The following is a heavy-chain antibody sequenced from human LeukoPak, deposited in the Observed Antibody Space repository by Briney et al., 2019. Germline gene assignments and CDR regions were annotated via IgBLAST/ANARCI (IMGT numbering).Heavy chain of an antibody. CDR3: AMYYYDSSGPYVGAFDI. CDR2: MNPNSGHT. D-gene: IGHD3-22*01. V-gene: IGHV1-8*01. CDR1: GYTFTSHD. Sequence: ASVKVSCKASGYTFTSHDVSWLRQATGQGLEWLGWMNPNSGHTGFAQKFQGRVTMTRDTSISTAYMELSSLRSEDTAMYYCAMYYYDSSGPYVGAFDIWGQGTMVTVSS. J-gene: IGHJ3*02.